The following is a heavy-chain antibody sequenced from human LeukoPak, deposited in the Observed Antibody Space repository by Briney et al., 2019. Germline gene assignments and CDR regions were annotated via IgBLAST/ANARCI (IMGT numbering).Heavy chain of an antibody. CDR1: GFTFSSYG. D-gene: IGHD5-18*01. CDR3: AKEDRYGSVY. J-gene: IGHJ4*02. CDR2: IRSDGSNK. V-gene: IGHV3-30*02. Sequence: GGSLRLSCAASGFTFSSYGMHWVRQTPGKGLEWVAFIRSDGSNKYYADSVKGRFTISRDNSKKTLYLQINSLRAEDTAVYYCAKEDRYGSVYWGQGTLVTVSS.